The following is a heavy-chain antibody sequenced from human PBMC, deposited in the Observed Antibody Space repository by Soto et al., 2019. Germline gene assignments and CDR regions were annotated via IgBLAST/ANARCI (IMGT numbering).Heavy chain of an antibody. CDR3: AKLSSGVATIYDY. CDR1: GSTFSSYG. J-gene: IGHJ4*02. D-gene: IGHD5-12*01. V-gene: IGHV3-30*18. CDR2: ISYDGSNK. Sequence: GGSLRLSCAASGSTFSSYGMHWVRQAPGKGLEWVAVISYDGSNKYYADSVKGRFTISRDNSKNTLYLQMNSLRAEDTAVYYCAKLSSGVATIYDYWGQGTLVTVSS.